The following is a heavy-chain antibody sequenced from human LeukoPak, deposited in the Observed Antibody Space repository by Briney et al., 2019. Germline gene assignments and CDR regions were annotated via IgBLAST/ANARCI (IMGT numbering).Heavy chain of an antibody. J-gene: IGHJ3*02. Sequence: ASVKVSCKASGYTFTSYGISWVRQAPGQGLEWMGWISAYNGNTNYAQKLQGRVTMTTDTSTSTAYTELRSLRSDDTAVYYCARGTELLWFGELSSLDIWGQGTMVTVSS. D-gene: IGHD3-10*01. CDR2: ISAYNGNT. CDR1: GYTFTSYG. V-gene: IGHV1-18*01. CDR3: ARGTELLWFGELSSLDI.